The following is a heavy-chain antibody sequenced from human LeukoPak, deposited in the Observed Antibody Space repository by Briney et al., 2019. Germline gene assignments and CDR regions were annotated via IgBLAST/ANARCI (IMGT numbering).Heavy chain of an antibody. V-gene: IGHV6-1*01. CDR3: ARTTQGIFDY. Sequence: SQTLSLTCAISGDSVSSNSAAWIWIRQSPSRGLEWLGMTYYRSKWYHDYAVSVKSRIIVTSDTSKNQFSLQLNSVTPEDAAVYYCARTTQGIFDYWGQGTLVTVSS. CDR1: GDSVSSNSAA. CDR2: TYYRSKWYH. J-gene: IGHJ4*02. D-gene: IGHD1-1*01.